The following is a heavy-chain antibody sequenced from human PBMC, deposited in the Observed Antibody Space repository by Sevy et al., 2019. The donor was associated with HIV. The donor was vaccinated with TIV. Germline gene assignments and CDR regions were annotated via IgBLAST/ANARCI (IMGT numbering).Heavy chain of an antibody. J-gene: IGHJ4*02. CDR3: AWDYGGNSDAFDY. CDR2: ISYDGSNK. D-gene: IGHD4-17*01. CDR1: GLTFSSYA. Sequence: GGSLRLSCADSGLTFSSYAMHWVRQAPGKGLEWVAVISYDGSNKYYADSVKGRFTISRDNYKNRLYLQMNSLRAEDTAVYYCAWDYGGNSDAFDYWGQGTLVTVSS. V-gene: IGHV3-30-3*01.